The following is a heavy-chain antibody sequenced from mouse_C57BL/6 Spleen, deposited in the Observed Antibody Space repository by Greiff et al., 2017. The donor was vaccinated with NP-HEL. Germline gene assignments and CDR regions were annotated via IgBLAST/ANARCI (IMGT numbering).Heavy chain of an antibody. Sequence: VQLQQPGAELVRPGSSVKLSCKASGYTFTSYWMDWVKQGPGQGLEWIGNIYPSDSETHYNQKFKDKATLTVDKSSSTAYMQLSSLTSEDSAVYYCARFSYAMDYWGQGTSVTVSS. CDR1: GYTFTSYW. V-gene: IGHV1-61*01. CDR2: IYPSDSET. J-gene: IGHJ4*01. CDR3: ARFSYAMDY.